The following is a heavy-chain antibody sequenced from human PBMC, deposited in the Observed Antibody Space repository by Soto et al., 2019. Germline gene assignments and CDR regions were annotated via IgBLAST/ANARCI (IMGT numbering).Heavy chain of an antibody. CDR2: IWRDGSNE. J-gene: IGHJ5*02. Sequence: PGGSLRLSCAASGFTFSSSGMHWVRQAPGKGLEWVAVIWRDGSNENYADSVKGRFTISRDNSKNTLYLQMNSLRVEDTAVYYCARVRQYCSRTNCYQDPWGQGTLVTVSS. CDR3: ARVRQYCSRTNCYQDP. V-gene: IGHV3-33*01. CDR1: GFTFSSSG. D-gene: IGHD2-2*01.